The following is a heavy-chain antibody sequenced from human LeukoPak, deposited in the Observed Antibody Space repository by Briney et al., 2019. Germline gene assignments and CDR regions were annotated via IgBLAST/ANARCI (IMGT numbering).Heavy chain of an antibody. Sequence: PGGSLRLSCAASGFTFNIYWMSWVRQTPGKGLEWVANIYQDGSEKIYADSVKGRFTISRDNAQNAIYLQMNRLRAEDTAVYYCVRDGSGSFYGYYYYMDVWGKGTTVTVSS. CDR1: GFTFNIYW. V-gene: IGHV3-7*01. CDR2: IYQDGSEK. CDR3: VRDGSGSFYGYYYYMDV. D-gene: IGHD3-10*01. J-gene: IGHJ6*03.